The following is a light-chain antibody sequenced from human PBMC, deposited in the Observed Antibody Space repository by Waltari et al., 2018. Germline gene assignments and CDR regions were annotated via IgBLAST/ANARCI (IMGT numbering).Light chain of an antibody. CDR3: QQYNKWPPLT. CDR2: GAS. J-gene: IGKJ4*01. V-gene: IGKV3-15*01. Sequence: EVLMTQSQAPLSVSPGERVTLSCRASQNIHDNLAWYQQKPGQAPRLLIYGASTRATAIPARFRGSGSGTEFTLTISSLQSEDFAVYYCQQYNKWPPLTFGGGTKVEIK. CDR1: QNIHDN.